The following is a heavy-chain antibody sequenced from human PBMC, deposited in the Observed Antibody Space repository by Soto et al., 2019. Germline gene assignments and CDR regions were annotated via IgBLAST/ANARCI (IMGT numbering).Heavy chain of an antibody. J-gene: IGHJ6*02. Sequence: GGSLRLSCAASGFTFSSYDMHWVRQVTGKGLEWVSAIGTAGDTSYPGSVKGRFTISRENAKNSLYLQMNSLRAGDTAVYYCARGGRWDSNHHWENGMDVWGQGTTVTVSS. CDR3: ARGGRWDSNHHWENGMDV. CDR1: GFTFSSYD. V-gene: IGHV3-13*01. CDR2: IGTAGDT. D-gene: IGHD4-4*01.